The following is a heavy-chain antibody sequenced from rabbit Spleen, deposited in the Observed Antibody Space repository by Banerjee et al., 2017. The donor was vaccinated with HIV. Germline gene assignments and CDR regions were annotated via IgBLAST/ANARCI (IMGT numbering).Heavy chain of an antibody. CDR2: IYNGDGTT. D-gene: IGHD4-1*01. Sequence: QSLEESGGDLVKPGASLTLTCTASGFSFSSRYWICWVRQAPGKGPEWIACIYNGDGTTFYASWAKGRFTFSRTSSTTVTLQMTSLTAADTATYFCARDLTDIIGWNFGWWGPGTLVTVS. CDR1: GFSFSSRYW. V-gene: IGHV1S40*01. CDR3: ARDLTDIIGWNFGW. J-gene: IGHJ6*01.